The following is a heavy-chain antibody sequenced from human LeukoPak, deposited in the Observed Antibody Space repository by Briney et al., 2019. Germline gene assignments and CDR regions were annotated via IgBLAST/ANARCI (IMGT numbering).Heavy chain of an antibody. CDR3: AREDSSGYYRPPVAFDI. V-gene: IGHV4-61*01. CDR1: GGSVSSGSYY. Sequence: PSETLSLTCTVSGGSVSSGSYYWSWIRQPPGKGLEWIGYIYYSGSTNYNPSLKSRVTISVDTSKNQFSLKLSSVTAADTAVYYCAREDSSGYYRPPVAFDIWGQGTMVTVSS. CDR2: IYYSGST. J-gene: IGHJ3*02. D-gene: IGHD3-22*01.